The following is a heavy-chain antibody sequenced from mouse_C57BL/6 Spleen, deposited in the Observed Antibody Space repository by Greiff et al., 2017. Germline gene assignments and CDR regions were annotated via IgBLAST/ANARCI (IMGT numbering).Heavy chain of an antibody. J-gene: IGHJ3*01. V-gene: IGHV1-52*01. D-gene: IGHD2-5*01. CDR3: AREYYSNPWFAY. CDR1: GYTFTSYW. Sequence: VQLQQPGAELVRPGSSVKLSCKASGYTFTSYWMHWVKQRPIQGLEWIGNIDPSDSETHYNQKFKDKATLTVDKSSSTAYMQLSSLTSEDSAVYYCAREYYSNPWFAYWGQGTLVTVSA. CDR2: IDPSDSET.